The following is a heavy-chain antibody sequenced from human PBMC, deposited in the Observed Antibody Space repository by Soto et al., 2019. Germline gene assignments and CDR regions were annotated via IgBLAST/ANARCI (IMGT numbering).Heavy chain of an antibody. CDR3: ARDFLYGDYVSLNWFDP. J-gene: IGHJ5*02. Sequence: QVQLVESGGGVVQPGRSPRLSCAASGFTFSSYAMHWVRQAPGKGLEWVAVISYDGSNKYYADSVKGRFTISRDNSKNTLYLQMNSLRAEDTAVYYCARDFLYGDYVSLNWFDPWGQGTLVTVSS. V-gene: IGHV3-30-3*01. CDR2: ISYDGSNK. CDR1: GFTFSSYA. D-gene: IGHD4-17*01.